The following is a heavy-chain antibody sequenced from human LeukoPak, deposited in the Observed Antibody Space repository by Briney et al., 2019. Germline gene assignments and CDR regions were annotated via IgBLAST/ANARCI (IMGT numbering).Heavy chain of an antibody. V-gene: IGHV5-51*01. J-gene: IGHJ4*02. D-gene: IGHD3-10*01. CDR2: IYPSDSGT. CDR1: GYSFTSYW. Sequence: PGESLKISCKGTGYSFTSYWIGWVRQMPGKGLEWMGIIYPSDSGTKYSPSFQGQVTISADKSINTAYLQWSSLKASDTAMYYCSRQIYYGSGSYSDYWGQGTLVTASS. CDR3: SRQIYYGSGSYSDY.